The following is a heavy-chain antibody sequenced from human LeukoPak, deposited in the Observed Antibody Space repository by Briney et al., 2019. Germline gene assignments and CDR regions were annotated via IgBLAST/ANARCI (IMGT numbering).Heavy chain of an antibody. D-gene: IGHD3-22*01. V-gene: IGHV3-23*01. CDR2: ISGSGGST. J-gene: IGHJ6*02. CDR3: ARDSGIYDSSGYYGLSYYGMDV. CDR1: GFTFASYA. Sequence: GGSLRLSCAASGFTFASYAMTWVRQAPGKGLEWFSAISGSGGSTYYADSVKGRFTISRDNHKNTLYLQMNSLRAEDTAVYYCARDSGIYDSSGYYGLSYYGMDVGGQGTTVTVS.